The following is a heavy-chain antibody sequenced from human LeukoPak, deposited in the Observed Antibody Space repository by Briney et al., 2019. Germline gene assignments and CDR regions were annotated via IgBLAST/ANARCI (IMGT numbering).Heavy chain of an antibody. CDR1: GFTFSDYA. CDR3: VSQAGSPWGPFDD. CDR2: ISRGGVIS. V-gene: IGHV3-23*01. Sequence: PGGSLRLSCAASGFTFSDYAINWVRQAPGKGLEWVSTISRGGVISYYADSVKGRFTISRDNSNNTLYLHMNSLRAEDTAVYYCVSQAGSPWGPFDDWGQGTLVTVSS. J-gene: IGHJ4*02. D-gene: IGHD7-27*01.